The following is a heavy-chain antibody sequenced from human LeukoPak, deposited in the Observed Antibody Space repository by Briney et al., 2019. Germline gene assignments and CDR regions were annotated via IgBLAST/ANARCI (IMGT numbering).Heavy chain of an antibody. CDR3: ASQYYDVLTGYYTAPFDY. CDR1: GGSISSYY. CDR2: IYYSGST. V-gene: IGHV4-59*01. Sequence: PSETLSLTCTVSGGSISSYYWSWIRQPPGKGLEWIGYIYYSGSTNYNPSLKSRVTISVDTSKNQFSLKLSSVTAADTAVYYCASQYYDVLTGYYTAPFDYWGQGTPVTVSS. J-gene: IGHJ4*02. D-gene: IGHD3-9*01.